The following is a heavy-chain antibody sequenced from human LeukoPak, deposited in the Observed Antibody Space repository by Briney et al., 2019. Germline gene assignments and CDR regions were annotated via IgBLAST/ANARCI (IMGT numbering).Heavy chain of an antibody. Sequence: GGSLRLSCEGSEFIFFNYWMTWVRQVPGKGLEWVANIDEDGDERYYLDSVKGRFTISRDNAKNSVYLQMNSLRPEDTAVYFCARSRSYYYQMDVWGKGTTVIVSS. V-gene: IGHV3-7*01. J-gene: IGHJ6*03. CDR1: EFIFFNYW. D-gene: IGHD2-2*01. CDR2: IDEDGDER. CDR3: ARSRSYYYQMDV.